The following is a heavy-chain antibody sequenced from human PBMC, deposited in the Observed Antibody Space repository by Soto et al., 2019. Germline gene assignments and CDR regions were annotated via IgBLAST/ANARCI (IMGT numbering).Heavy chain of an antibody. Sequence: SETLSLTCSVSGGSISSVGHYWTWIRHQPGKGLEWIGYIYYSGSTDYNPSLKSRVTISVDRSKNQFSLNLSSVTAADTAIYYCARESGGYDSSTRYGLDVWGQGTTVTVSS. V-gene: IGHV4-31*03. CDR3: ARESGGYDSSTRYGLDV. CDR1: GGSISSVGHY. CDR2: IYYSGST. J-gene: IGHJ6*02. D-gene: IGHD6-25*01.